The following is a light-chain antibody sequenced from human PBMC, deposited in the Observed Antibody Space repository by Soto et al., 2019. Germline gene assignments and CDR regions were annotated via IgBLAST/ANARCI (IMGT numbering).Light chain of an antibody. CDR2: GNS. Sequence: QSVLAQPPSVSGAPGQRVTISCTGSSSNIGAGYGVHWYQQLPGTAPKLLIYGNSNRPSGVPDRFSGSKSGTSASLAITGLQAEDEAEYHRQSYDSSLSGWVFGGGTKLTVL. CDR3: QSYDSSLSGWV. V-gene: IGLV1-40*01. J-gene: IGLJ3*02. CDR1: SSNIGAGYG.